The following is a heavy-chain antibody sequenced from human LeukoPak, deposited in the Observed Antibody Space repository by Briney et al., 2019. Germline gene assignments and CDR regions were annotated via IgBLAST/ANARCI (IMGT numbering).Heavy chain of an antibody. CDR2: IKPSGGRT. J-gene: IGHJ3*02. D-gene: IGHD2-2*01. V-gene: IGHV1-46*04. Sequence: ASVKLSCKASGYTFTSYYMHWVRQAPGQGLEWMGIIKPSGGRTCYAQTLQGRVTMTNNTSTSTVYMEQSSMRSEDPALYYCARAYAWVGAFYIWGRGTMLSVSS. CDR1: GYTFTSYY. CDR3: ARAYAWVGAFYI.